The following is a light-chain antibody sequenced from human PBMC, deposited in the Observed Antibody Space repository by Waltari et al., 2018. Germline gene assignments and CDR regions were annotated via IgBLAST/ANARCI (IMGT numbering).Light chain of an antibody. CDR1: SSDVGGSNY. V-gene: IGLV2-14*01. J-gene: IGLJ3*02. CDR2: DVS. CDR3: SSYTSSSTFAV. Sequence: QSALTQPASVSGSPGQSITISCPGTSSDVGGSNYAAWYQQHPGKAPKLMIYDVSKRPSGVSNRFSGSKSGNTASLTISGLQAEDEADYYCSSYTSSSTFAVFGGGTKLTVL.